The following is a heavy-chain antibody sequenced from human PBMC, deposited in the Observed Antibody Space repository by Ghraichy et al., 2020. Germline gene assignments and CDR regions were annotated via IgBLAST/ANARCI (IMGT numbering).Heavy chain of an antibody. CDR2: ISSSSSTI. J-gene: IGHJ4*02. Sequence: GGSLRLSCAASGFIFNTYSMNWVRQAPGKGLEWISYISSSSSTIHYADSVRGRFTISRDNAENSVYLQMNSLRAEDTAVYFCARNARGAAFFDYWGQGALVTVSS. CDR3: ARNARGAAFFDY. CDR1: GFIFNTYS. V-gene: IGHV3-48*01. D-gene: IGHD1-26*01.